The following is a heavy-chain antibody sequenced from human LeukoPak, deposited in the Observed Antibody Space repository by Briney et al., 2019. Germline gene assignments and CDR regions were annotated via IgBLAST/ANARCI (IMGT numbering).Heavy chain of an antibody. CDR2: ISSSSSYI. Sequence: PGGSLRLSCAASGFTFSSYSMNWVRQAPGKGLEWVSSISSSSSYIYYADSVKGRFTISRDNAKNSLYLQVASLRAEDTAVYYCARDSEGLRYFDYWGQGTLVTVSS. CDR3: ARDSEGLRYFDY. CDR1: GFTFSSYS. J-gene: IGHJ4*02. V-gene: IGHV3-21*01.